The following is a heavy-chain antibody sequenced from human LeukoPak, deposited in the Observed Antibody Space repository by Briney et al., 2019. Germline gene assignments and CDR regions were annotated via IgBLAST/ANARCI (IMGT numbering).Heavy chain of an antibody. CDR3: ARHSGSYYGY. CDR1: GGSISSFY. D-gene: IGHD1-26*01. J-gene: IGHJ4*02. V-gene: IGHV4-59*08. CDR2: IFYSGST. Sequence: SETLSLTCTVSGGSISSFYWSWIRQPPGKGLEGIGYIFYSGSTNYNPSLKSRVTISVDTSKNQFSLKLSSVTATDTAVYYCARHSGSYYGYWGQGALVTVSS.